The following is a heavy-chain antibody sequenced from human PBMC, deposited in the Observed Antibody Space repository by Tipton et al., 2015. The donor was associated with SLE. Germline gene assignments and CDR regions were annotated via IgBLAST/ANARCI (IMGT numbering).Heavy chain of an antibody. Sequence: TLSLTCTVSGGSINNYYWSWIRQPPGKGLEWVGSIYYTGTTYYTPSLKSRVTISVDTSKNQFALRLRSVTAADTAVYYCARPDYCAGGTCYLDWGQGILVTVSS. CDR1: GGSINNYY. V-gene: IGHV4-39*06. J-gene: IGHJ4*02. CDR2: IYYTGTT. D-gene: IGHD2-8*02. CDR3: ARPDYCAGGTCYLD.